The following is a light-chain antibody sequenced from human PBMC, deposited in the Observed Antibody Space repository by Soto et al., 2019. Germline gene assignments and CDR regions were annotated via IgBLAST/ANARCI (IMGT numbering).Light chain of an antibody. J-gene: IGKJ1*01. V-gene: IGKV3-15*01. CDR2: GAS. CDR1: QNVGDN. Sequence: EIVMTQSPATLSVSPGERAALSCRASQNVGDNLAWYQQKPRQAPRLLLYGASTRANGIPAGFSGSGSGTEFTLPISSLQSEDFAVYYCQQYNNWPPWTFGQGNKVEIK. CDR3: QQYNNWPPWT.